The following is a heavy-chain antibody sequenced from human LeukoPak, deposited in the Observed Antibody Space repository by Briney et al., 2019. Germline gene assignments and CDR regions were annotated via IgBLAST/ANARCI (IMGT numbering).Heavy chain of an antibody. Sequence: PSETLSLTCTVSGGSISSYYWSWIRQPPGKGLEWIGHIFYSGSTYYNPSLKSRVTISVDTSKNQFSLKLSSVTAADTAVYYCARADSSGYYYLPPDAFDIWGQGTMVTVSS. J-gene: IGHJ3*02. CDR2: IFYSGST. CDR1: GGSISSYY. D-gene: IGHD3-22*01. V-gene: IGHV4-59*08. CDR3: ARADSSGYYYLPPDAFDI.